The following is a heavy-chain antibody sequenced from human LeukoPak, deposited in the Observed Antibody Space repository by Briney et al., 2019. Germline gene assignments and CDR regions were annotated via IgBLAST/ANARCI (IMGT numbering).Heavy chain of an antibody. Sequence: ASVKVSCKASGYTFTGYYMHWVRQAPGQGLEWMGWISAYNGNTNYAQKLQGRVTMTTDTSTSTAYMELRSLRSDDTTVYYCARSEGFGYGYSYGDYWGQGTLVTVSS. CDR1: GYTFTGYY. D-gene: IGHD5-18*01. CDR3: ARSEGFGYGYSYGDY. CDR2: ISAYNGNT. V-gene: IGHV1-18*04. J-gene: IGHJ4*02.